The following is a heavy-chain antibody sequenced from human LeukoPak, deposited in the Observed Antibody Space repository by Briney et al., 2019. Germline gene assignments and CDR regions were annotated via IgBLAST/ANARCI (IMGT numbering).Heavy chain of an antibody. V-gene: IGHV3-53*01. CDR3: ARVAPNYYDSSGYYDGAFDI. Sequence: GGSLRLSCAASGFTVSKNYYMNWVRQAPGKGLEWVSVIYSAGSTYYADSVKGRFTISRDNAKNTLYLQMNSLRAEDTAVYYCARVAPNYYDSSGYYDGAFDIWGQGTMVTVSS. CDR1: GFTVSKNY. D-gene: IGHD3-22*01. J-gene: IGHJ3*02. CDR2: IYSAGST.